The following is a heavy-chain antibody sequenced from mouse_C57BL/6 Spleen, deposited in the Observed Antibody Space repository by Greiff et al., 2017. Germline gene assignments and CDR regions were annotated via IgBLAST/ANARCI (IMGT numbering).Heavy chain of an antibody. Sequence: VQLQQPGAELVRPGTSVKLSCKASGYTFTSYWMHWVKQRPGQGLEWIGVIDPSDSYPNYNEKFKGKATLTVDTSSSTAYMQLSSLTSEDSAVYYCASNSAWFAYWGQGTLVTVSA. CDR1: GYTFTSYW. CDR3: ASNSAWFAY. CDR2: IDPSDSYP. J-gene: IGHJ3*01. D-gene: IGHD1-3*01. V-gene: IGHV1-59*01.